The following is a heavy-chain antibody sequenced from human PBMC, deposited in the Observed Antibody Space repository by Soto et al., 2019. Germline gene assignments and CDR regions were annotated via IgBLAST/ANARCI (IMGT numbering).Heavy chain of an antibody. CDR2: FDPEDGET. CDR1: GYTLTELS. CDR3: ARPHSRAYDSSGYYYWVY. Sequence: SVKVSWKVSGYTLTELSMHWVRHSPGKGLEWMGGFDPEDGETIYAQKFQGRVTMTEDTSTDTAYMELSSLRSEDTAVYYCARPHSRAYDSSGYYYWVYWGQGTLVTVSS. D-gene: IGHD3-22*01. V-gene: IGHV1-24*01. J-gene: IGHJ4*02.